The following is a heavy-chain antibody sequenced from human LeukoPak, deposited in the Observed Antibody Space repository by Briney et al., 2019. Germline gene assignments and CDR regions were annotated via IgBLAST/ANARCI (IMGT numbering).Heavy chain of an antibody. J-gene: IGHJ3*02. CDR3: ARAGSRFWSGSDHAFGI. CDR1: GGSISNYY. V-gene: IGHV4-4*07. D-gene: IGHD3-3*01. CDR2: IYTGGST. Sequence: PSETLSLTCTVSGGSISNYYWSWIRQPAGKGLEWIGRIYTGGSTSNPSLKSRVTMSLDTSKNQFSLNVNSVTAADTAIYYCARAGSRFWSGSDHAFGIWGQGTRVTVSS.